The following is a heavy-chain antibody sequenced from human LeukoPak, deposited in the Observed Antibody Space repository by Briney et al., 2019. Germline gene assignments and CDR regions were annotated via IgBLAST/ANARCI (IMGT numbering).Heavy chain of an antibody. Sequence: PGGSLRLSCAASGFTFSSYSMKWVRPAPGKGLGWGSYIASGGGANRFYSESVKGRFTISRDNAKNSLYLHMNSLRAEDTGVYYCARIGTTTRGPAGLDVWGQGTTVTVSS. CDR3: ARIGTTTRGPAGLDV. D-gene: IGHD2/OR15-2a*01. CDR1: GFTFSSYS. J-gene: IGHJ6*02. CDR2: IASGGGANR. V-gene: IGHV3-48*04.